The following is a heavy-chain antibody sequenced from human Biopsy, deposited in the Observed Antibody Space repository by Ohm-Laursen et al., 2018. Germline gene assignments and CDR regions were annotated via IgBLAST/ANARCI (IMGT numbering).Heavy chain of an antibody. Sequence: SVKVSCKVSGGTFSNYAISWARQAPGEGLEWMGGIIAVSGLVNYAPKFQGRVSITADKSTTTAYMELSNLKSEDTAVYYCATPFQYYDSWGGYPPFDHWGQGTLVTVSS. J-gene: IGHJ4*02. V-gene: IGHV1-69*10. CDR3: ATPFQYYDSWGGYPPFDH. D-gene: IGHD3-3*01. CDR2: IIAVSGLV. CDR1: GGTFSNYA.